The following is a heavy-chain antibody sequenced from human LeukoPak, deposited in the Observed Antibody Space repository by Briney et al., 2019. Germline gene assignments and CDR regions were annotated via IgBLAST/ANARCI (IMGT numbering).Heavy chain of an antibody. CDR1: GYTFTSYG. V-gene: IGHV1-18*01. CDR2: ISAYNGNT. CDR3: ARDVSYGDYLYDAFDI. D-gene: IGHD4-17*01. J-gene: IGHJ3*02. Sequence: GASVKVSCKASGYTFTSYGISWVRQAPGQGLEWVGWISAYNGNTNYAQKLQGRVPMTTDTSTSTAYMELRSLRSDDTALYYCARDVSYGDYLYDAFDIWGQGTMVTVSS.